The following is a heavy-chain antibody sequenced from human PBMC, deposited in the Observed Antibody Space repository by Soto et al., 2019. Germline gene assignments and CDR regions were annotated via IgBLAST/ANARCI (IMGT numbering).Heavy chain of an antibody. CDR2: IYHSGST. V-gene: IGHV4-30-2*01. CDR3: PTTPTP. D-gene: IGHD4-17*01. CDR1: GGSISSGGYS. J-gene: IGHJ5*02. Sequence: QLQLQESGSGLVKPSQTLSLTCAVSGGSISSGGYSWSWIRQPPGKGLEWIGYIYHSGSTYYNPSLKSRVTISLACSTTQFSLKLSSVTAAHPAVYYCPTTPTPWCQGTLLTVSS.